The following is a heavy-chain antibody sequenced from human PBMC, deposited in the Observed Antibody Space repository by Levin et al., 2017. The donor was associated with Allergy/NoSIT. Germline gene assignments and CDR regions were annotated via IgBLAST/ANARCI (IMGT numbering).Heavy chain of an antibody. J-gene: IGHJ3*02. V-gene: IGHV3-30-3*01. CDR1: GFTFSSYA. D-gene: IGHD5-18*01. CDR3: ARGIRGYSYGYIWAGAFDI. Sequence: PGGSLRLSCAASGFTFSSYAMHWVRQAPGKGLEWVAVISYDGSNKYYADSVKGRFTISRDNSKNTLYLQMNSLRAEDTAVYYCARGIRGYSYGYIWAGAFDIWGQGTMVTVSS. CDR2: ISYDGSNK.